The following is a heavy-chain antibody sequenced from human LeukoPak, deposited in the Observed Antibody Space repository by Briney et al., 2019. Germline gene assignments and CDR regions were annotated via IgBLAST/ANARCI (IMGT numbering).Heavy chain of an antibody. Sequence: PGGSLRLSCAASGFTFDDYAMHWVRQAPGKGLEWVSLISGDGGSTYYADSVKGRFTISRDNSKNSLYLQMNSLRTEDTALYYCAKDIEGSYGGNYVLLNFDYWGQGTLVTVSS. D-gene: IGHD4/OR15-4a*01. V-gene: IGHV3-43*02. CDR3: AKDIEGSYGGNYVLLNFDY. CDR2: ISGDGGST. J-gene: IGHJ4*02. CDR1: GFTFDDYA.